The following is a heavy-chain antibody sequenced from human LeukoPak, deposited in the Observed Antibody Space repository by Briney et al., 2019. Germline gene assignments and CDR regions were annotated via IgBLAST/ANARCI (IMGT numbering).Heavy chain of an antibody. V-gene: IGHV4-31*03. D-gene: IGHD2-2*01. CDR1: GGSISSGGYY. Sequence: SETLSLTCTVSGGSISSGGYYWSWIRQHPGKGLEWIGYIYYSGSTYYNPSLKSRVTISVDTSKNQFSLKLSSVTAADTAVYYCARGCYDEKAFDIWGQGTMVTVSS. J-gene: IGHJ3*02. CDR3: ARGCYDEKAFDI. CDR2: IYYSGST.